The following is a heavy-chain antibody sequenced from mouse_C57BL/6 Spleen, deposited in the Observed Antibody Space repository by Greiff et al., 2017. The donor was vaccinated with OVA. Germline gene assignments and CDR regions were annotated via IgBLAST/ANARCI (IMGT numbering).Heavy chain of an antibody. V-gene: IGHV1-62-2*01. D-gene: IGHD2-4*01. J-gene: IGHJ2*01. CDR2: FYPGRGSI. Sequence: QVQLKESGAELVKPGASVKLSCKASGYTFTEYTIHWVKQRSGQGLEWIGWFYPGRGSIKYNEKFKDKATLTADKSSSTVYMELSRLTSEDSAVYFCARHGEYDYDREYFDYWGQGTTLTVSS. CDR1: GYTFTEYT. CDR3: ARHGEYDYDREYFDY.